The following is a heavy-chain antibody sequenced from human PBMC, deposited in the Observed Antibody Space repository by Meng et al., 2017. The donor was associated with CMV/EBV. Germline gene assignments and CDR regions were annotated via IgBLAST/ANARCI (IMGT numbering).Heavy chain of an antibody. V-gene: IGHV1-46*01. J-gene: IGHJ4*02. Sequence: SCKASVYTFTSYYMHWVRQAPGQGLEWMGIINPSGGSTSYAQKFQCRVTMTRDTSTSTVYMELSSLRSEDTAVYYCARGGVFRGVILYWGQGTLVTVSS. CDR2: INPSGGST. CDR3: ARGGVFRGVILY. CDR1: VYTFTSYY. D-gene: IGHD3-10*01.